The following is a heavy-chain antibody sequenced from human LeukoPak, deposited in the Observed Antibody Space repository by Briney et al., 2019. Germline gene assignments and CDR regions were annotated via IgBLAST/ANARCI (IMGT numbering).Heavy chain of an antibody. Sequence: ASVKVSCKASGDTFRSCAISWVRQAPGQGLEWMGIINPSGGSTSYAQKFQGRVTMTRDTSTSTVYMELSSLRSEDTAVYYCASTAVAGTGAFDIWGQGTMVTVSS. V-gene: IGHV1-46*01. CDR3: ASTAVAGTGAFDI. J-gene: IGHJ3*02. CDR2: INPSGGST. D-gene: IGHD6-19*01. CDR1: GDTFRSCA.